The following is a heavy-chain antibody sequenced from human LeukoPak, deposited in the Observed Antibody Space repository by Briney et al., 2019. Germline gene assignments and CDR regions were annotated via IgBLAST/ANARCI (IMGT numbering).Heavy chain of an antibody. D-gene: IGHD4-17*01. V-gene: IGHV4-39*01. J-gene: IGHJ4*02. CDR2: IYYTEST. CDR1: GDSISSRNYY. CDR3: ARNKDMRTTLTPFDY. Sequence: SETLSLTCTVSGDSISSRNYYWGWIRQPPGKGLEWIGSIYYTESTYYNPSLKSRVTISVDTSKNQFSLKLSSVTAADTAVYYCARNKDMRTTLTPFDYWGQGTLVTVSS.